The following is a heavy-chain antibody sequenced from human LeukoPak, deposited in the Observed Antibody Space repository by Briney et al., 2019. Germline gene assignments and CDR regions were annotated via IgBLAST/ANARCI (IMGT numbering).Heavy chain of an antibody. CDR2: IYYTGST. J-gene: IGHJ4*02. D-gene: IGHD6-19*01. CDR3: ARLRAVTGSADYFDD. CDR1: GGSISSYY. Sequence: SETLSLTCTVSGGSISSYYWSWIRQLPGKGLEWIGYIYYTGSTNYNPSLKSRVTISVDTSKSQFSLKLSSVTAADTAVYYCARLRAVTGSADYFDDWGQGTLVTVSS. V-gene: IGHV4-59*08.